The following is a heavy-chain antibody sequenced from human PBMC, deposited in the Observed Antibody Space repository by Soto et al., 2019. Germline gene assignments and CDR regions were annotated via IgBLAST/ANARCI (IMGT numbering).Heavy chain of an antibody. CDR3: ARVRPGYSYGYPNWFDP. J-gene: IGHJ5*02. V-gene: IGHV3-48*03. Sequence: EVQLVESGGGLVQPGGSLRLSCAASGFAFNIYEMNWVRQAPGKGLEWVSYISTSGTTIYYADSVKGRFTISRDNAKNSLYLQMNSLRAVDTAVYFCARVRPGYSYGYPNWFDPWGQGTLVTVSS. CDR1: GFAFNIYE. D-gene: IGHD5-18*01. CDR2: ISTSGTTI.